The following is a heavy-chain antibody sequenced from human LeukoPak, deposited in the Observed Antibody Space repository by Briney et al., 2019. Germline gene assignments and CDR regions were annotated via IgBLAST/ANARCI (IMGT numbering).Heavy chain of an antibody. J-gene: IGHJ4*02. CDR3: ARSGSYVAYYFDY. CDR2: IYYSGST. Sequence: SETLSLTCAVYGGSFSGYYWSWIRQPPGKGLEWIGYIYYSGSTYYNPSLKSRVTISVDTSKNQFSLKLSSVTAADTAVYYCARSGSYVAYYFDYWGQGTLVTVSS. V-gene: IGHV4-30-4*01. D-gene: IGHD1-26*01. CDR1: GGSFSGYY.